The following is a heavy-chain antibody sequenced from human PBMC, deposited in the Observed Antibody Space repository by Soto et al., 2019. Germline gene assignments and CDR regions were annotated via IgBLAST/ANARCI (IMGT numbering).Heavy chain of an antibody. V-gene: IGHV4-4*07. CDR2: IFVSGST. Sequence: VQLQESGPGLVKPSETLSLTCTVSGGSITTYYWSWIRQPAGKGLEWIGRIFVSGSTNYIPSLKSRVTMSMDTSKSQFSLKLTSVTAADTAVYYCARERTYQVSGDHALDIWGQGTMVIVSS. D-gene: IGHD2-21*01. J-gene: IGHJ3*02. CDR3: ARERTYQVSGDHALDI. CDR1: GGSITTYY.